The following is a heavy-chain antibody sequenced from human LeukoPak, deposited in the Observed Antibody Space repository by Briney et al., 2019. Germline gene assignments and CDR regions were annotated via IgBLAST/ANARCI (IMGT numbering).Heavy chain of an antibody. Sequence: GGSLRLSCAASGFTFSSYAMSWVRQAPGKGLEWVSAISGSGGSTYYADSVKGRFTISRDNSKNTLYLQMNSLRAEDTAVYYCAKGEHHYYDSSGYYPQLGYWGQGTLVTVSS. CDR2: ISGSGGST. D-gene: IGHD3-22*01. CDR1: GFTFSSYA. J-gene: IGHJ4*02. CDR3: AKGEHHYYDSSGYYPQLGY. V-gene: IGHV3-23*01.